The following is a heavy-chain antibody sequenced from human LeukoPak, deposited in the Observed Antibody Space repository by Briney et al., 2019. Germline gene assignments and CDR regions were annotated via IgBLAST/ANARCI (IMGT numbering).Heavy chain of an antibody. Sequence: PSETLSLTCTVSGGSISSYYWSWIRQPAGKGLEWIGRIYTSGSTNYNPSLKSRVTISVDTSKNQFSLKLSSVTAADTAVYYCARDPNGSGSYYNDDAFDIWGQGTMVTVSS. V-gene: IGHV4-4*07. CDR2: IYTSGST. CDR1: GGSISSYY. CDR3: ARDPNGSGSYYNDDAFDI. D-gene: IGHD3-10*01. J-gene: IGHJ3*02.